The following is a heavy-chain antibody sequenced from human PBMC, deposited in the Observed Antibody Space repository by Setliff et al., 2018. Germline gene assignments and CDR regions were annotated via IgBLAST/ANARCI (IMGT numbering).Heavy chain of an antibody. D-gene: IGHD3-3*02. V-gene: IGHV4-61*02. Sequence: SETLSLTCTVSGGSISSGSYFWSWIRQPAGKGLEWIGPICISGTTYNAFFASRVTMSIDTSKNQFSLNLNSVTAADTALYYCAKESLAINTRWFDPWGQGILVTVSS. CDR2: ICISGT. J-gene: IGHJ5*02. CDR3: AKESLAINTRWFDP. CDR1: GGSISSGSYF.